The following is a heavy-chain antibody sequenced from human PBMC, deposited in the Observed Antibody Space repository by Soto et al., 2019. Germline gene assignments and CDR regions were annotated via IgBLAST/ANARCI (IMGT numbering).Heavy chain of an antibody. CDR2: ISDDGTTT. CDR3: TRGPRAESYGTGGH. D-gene: IGHD3-10*01. V-gene: IGHV3-74*01. J-gene: IGHJ4*02. Sequence: GGGPVVTGFISRWTLSMYWKNWVRQVPGQIPFWVSRISDDGTTTNYADSVRGRFTISRDNSKNTLYLQMNNLKPDDTAIYYCTRGPRAESYGTGGHWGQVTPVLVSS. CDR1: RWTLSMYW.